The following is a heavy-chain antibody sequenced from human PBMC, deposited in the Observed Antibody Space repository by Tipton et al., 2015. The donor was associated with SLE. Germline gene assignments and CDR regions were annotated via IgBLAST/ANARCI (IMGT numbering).Heavy chain of an antibody. CDR3: TRGNVISWFGP. Sequence: TLSLTCAVSGPSINNAYYWGWIRQPPGKGLEWIGNFYHSGITYYNPSLKTRVTISIDTSKNQFSLRLTSVTAADTALYYCTRGNVISWFGPWGRRTLVTVSS. V-gene: IGHV4-38-2*01. CDR2: FYHSGIT. CDR1: GPSINNAYY. D-gene: IGHD4-23*01. J-gene: IGHJ5*02.